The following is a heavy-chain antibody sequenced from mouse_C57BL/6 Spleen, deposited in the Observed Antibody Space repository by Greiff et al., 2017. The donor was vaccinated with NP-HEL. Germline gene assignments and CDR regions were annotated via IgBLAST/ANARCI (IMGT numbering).Heavy chain of an antibody. Sequence: EVNVVESGGGLVKPGGSLKLSCAASGFTFSDYGMHWVRQASEKGLEWVAYISSGSSTIYYADTVKGRFTISRDNAQHTLFLQMTSLRSEDTAMYYCARKKVRDYHAMDYWGQGTSVTVSS. V-gene: IGHV5-17*01. CDR3: ARKKVRDYHAMDY. CDR1: GFTFSDYG. D-gene: IGHD2-14*01. CDR2: ISSGSSTI. J-gene: IGHJ4*01.